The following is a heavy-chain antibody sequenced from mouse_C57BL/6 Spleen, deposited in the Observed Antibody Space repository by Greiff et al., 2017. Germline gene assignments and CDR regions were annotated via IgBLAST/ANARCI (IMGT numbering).Heavy chain of an antibody. CDR2: ISGGGGNT. V-gene: IGHV5-9*01. CDR1: GFTFSSYT. Sequence: EVQLVESGGGLVKPGGSLKLSCAASGFTFSSYTMSWVRQTPEKRLEWVATISGGGGNTYYPDSVKGRFTISRDNAKNTLYLQMSSLRSEDTALYYCARLNNYYGSSPFDYWGQGTTLTVSS. J-gene: IGHJ2*01. D-gene: IGHD1-1*01. CDR3: ARLNNYYGSSPFDY.